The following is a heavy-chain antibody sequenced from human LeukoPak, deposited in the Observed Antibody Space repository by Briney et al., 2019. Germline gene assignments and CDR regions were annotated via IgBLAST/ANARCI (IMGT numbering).Heavy chain of an antibody. CDR1: GYSFTSYW. J-gene: IGHJ3*02. CDR2: IYPGDSDT. D-gene: IGHD3-10*01. CDR3: ARSLDYGSGSYYGMHAFDI. V-gene: IGHV5-51*01. Sequence: GESLKISCKGSGYSFTSYWIGWVRQMPGKGLEWMGIIYPGDSDTRYSPSFQGQVTISADKSISTAYLQWSSLKASDTAMYYCARSLDYGSGSYYGMHAFDIWGQGTMVTVSS.